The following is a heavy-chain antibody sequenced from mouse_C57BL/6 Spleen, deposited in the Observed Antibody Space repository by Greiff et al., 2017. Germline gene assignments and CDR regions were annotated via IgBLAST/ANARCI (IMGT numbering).Heavy chain of an antibody. Sequence: QVQLQQPGAELVKPGASVKLSCKASGYTFTSYWMQWVKQRPGQGLEWIGEIDTSDSYTNSNQKFKGKATLTVATSSSEAYMQLSSLTSEDSAVYYCARPAVVAPAGYWGQGTTLTVAT. CDR1: GYTFTSYW. J-gene: IGHJ2*01. D-gene: IGHD1-1*01. V-gene: IGHV1-50*01. CDR3: ARPAVVAPAGY. CDR2: IDTSDSYT.